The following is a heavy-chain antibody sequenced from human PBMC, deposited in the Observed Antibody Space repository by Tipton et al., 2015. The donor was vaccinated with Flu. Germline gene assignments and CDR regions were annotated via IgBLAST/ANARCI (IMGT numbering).Heavy chain of an antibody. V-gene: IGHV4-34*01. CDR1: GGSFSGYY. D-gene: IGHD6-13*01. Sequence: TLSLTCAVYGGSFSGYYWSWIRQPPGKGLEWIGEINHSGSTNYNPSLKSRVTISVDTSKNQFSLKVSSVTAADTAVYYCARGQRIAAAGTGGDFDYWGQGTLVTVSS. J-gene: IGHJ4*02. CDR2: INHSGST. CDR3: ARGQRIAAAGTGGDFDY.